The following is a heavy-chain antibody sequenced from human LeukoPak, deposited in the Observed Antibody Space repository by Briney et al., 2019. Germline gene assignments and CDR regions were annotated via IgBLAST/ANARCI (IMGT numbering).Heavy chain of an antibody. D-gene: IGHD5-12*01. CDR2: ISSSSSYI. CDR3: ARDSLRYSGYDSLDY. V-gene: IGHV3-21*01. Sequence: GWGLRLSRAASGCTFSSYSMNGVGQAPGKGLEWVSSISSSSSYIYYADSVKGRFTISRDNAKNSLYLQMNSLRADDTAVYYCARDSLRYSGYDSLDYWGQGTLVTVSS. J-gene: IGHJ4*02. CDR1: GCTFSSYS.